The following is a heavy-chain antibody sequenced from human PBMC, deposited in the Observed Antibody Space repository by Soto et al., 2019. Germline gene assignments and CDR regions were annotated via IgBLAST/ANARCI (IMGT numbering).Heavy chain of an antibody. J-gene: IGHJ4*02. CDR1: GGSISSGGYY. D-gene: IGHD6-19*01. CDR2: IYYSGST. Sequence: QVQLQESGPGLVKPSQTLSLTCTVSGGSISSGGYYWSWIRQHPGKGLEWIGYIYYSGSTYYNPSLNSRXXIXVXKSKNQFSLKLSSVTAADTAVYYCARTAVAEYYFDYWGQGTLVTVSS. V-gene: IGHV4-31*03. CDR3: ARTAVAEYYFDY.